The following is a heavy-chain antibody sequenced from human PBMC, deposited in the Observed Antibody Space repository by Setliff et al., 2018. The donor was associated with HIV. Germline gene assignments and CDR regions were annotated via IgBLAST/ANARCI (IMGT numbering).Heavy chain of an antibody. CDR3: ARGPRYTSVWFRNGGVDF. V-gene: IGHV1-18*01. J-gene: IGHJ4*02. CDR2: VSNEGDT. Sequence: ASVKVSCKASGYTFSSYGISWVRQAPGQGLEWVGWVSNEGDTNYAQKYQDRVTLTTDTTTTTAYMELRGLRSDDTAVYYCARGPRYTSVWFRNGGVDFWGQGTLVTVSS. CDR1: GYTFSSYG. D-gene: IGHD6-19*01.